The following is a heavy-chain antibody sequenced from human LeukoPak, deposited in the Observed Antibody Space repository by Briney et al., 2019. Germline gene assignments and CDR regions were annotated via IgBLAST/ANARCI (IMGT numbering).Heavy chain of an antibody. CDR1: GFTFSSYW. CDR2: IKQDGSEK. V-gene: IGHV3-7*01. J-gene: IGHJ4*02. Sequence: GGSLRLSCAASGFTFSSYWMSWVRQAPGKGLEWVANIKQDGSEKYYVDSVKGRFTISRDNSQTSLYLQMNSLRAEDTAVYYCARDGGDIVRHWGQGTLVTVSS. CDR3: ARDGGDIVRH. D-gene: IGHD2-8*01.